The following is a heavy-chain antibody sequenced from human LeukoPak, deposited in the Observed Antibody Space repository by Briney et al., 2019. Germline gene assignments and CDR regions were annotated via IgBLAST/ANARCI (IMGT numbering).Heavy chain of an antibody. CDR2: IYYSGNT. CDR3: ARLPYSDLLTGYRNWFDP. V-gene: IGHV4-59*01. CDR1: GVAISRYY. Sequence: KPAETLSLTCSFSGVAISRYYWIWIRQPPGKGLAWVGNIYYSGNTNYNPSLASRVTISVDTSKNQFSLKLSSVTAADTAVYYCARLPYSDLLTGYRNWFDPWGQGTLVTVSS. J-gene: IGHJ5*02. D-gene: IGHD3-9*01.